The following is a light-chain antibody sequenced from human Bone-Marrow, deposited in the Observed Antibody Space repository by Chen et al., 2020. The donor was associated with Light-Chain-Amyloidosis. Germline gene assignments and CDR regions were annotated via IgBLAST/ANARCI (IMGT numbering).Light chain of an antibody. V-gene: IGLV3-21*02. Sequence: SYVLTQPPSVSVAPGQAARTTCGGNNLGYKRVHWYQHKPGQAPVLVINDDDERPSGIPERFSGSKSGNTATLTISRVEAGDEADYYCQVRDDSSDHWVFGGGTKLTVL. CDR3: QVRDDSSDHWV. CDR1: NLGYKR. CDR2: DDD. J-gene: IGLJ3*02.